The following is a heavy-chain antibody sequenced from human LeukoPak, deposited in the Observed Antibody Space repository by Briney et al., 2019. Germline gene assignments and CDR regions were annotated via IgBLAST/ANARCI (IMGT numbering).Heavy chain of an antibody. V-gene: IGHV4-39*01. CDR3: ASSYDFWSGYYANWFDP. D-gene: IGHD3-3*01. CDR2: IYYSGST. CDR1: GGSISSSSYY. Sequence: SETLSLTCTVSGGSISSSSYYWGWIRQPPGTGLEWIGSIYYSGSTYYNPSLKSRVTISVDTSKNQFSLKLSSVTAADTAVYYCASSYDFWSGYYANWFDPWGQGTLVTVSS. J-gene: IGHJ5*02.